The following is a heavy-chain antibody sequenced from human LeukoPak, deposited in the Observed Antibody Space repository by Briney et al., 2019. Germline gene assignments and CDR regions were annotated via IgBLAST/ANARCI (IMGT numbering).Heavy chain of an antibody. V-gene: IGHV3-30-3*01. Sequence: GGSLRLSCAASGFTFSSYAMHWVRQAPGKGLEWVAVISYDGSNKYYADSVKGRFTISRDNSKNTLYLQVNSLRAEDTAVYYCARAGKYYDAADYWGQGTLVTVSS. CDR3: ARAGKYYDAADY. CDR1: GFTFSSYA. CDR2: ISYDGSNK. D-gene: IGHD3-22*01. J-gene: IGHJ4*02.